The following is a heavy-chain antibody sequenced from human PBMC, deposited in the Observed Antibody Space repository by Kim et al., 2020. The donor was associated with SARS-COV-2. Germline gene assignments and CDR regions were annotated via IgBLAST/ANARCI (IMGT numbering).Heavy chain of an antibody. Sequence: ASVKVSCKASGYTFTSYGISWVRQAPGQGLEWMGWISAYNGNTNYAQKLQGRVTMTTDTSTSTAYMELRSLRSDDTAVYYCARDFYGGPATDYYDSSGYSNWFDPWGQGTLVTVSS. D-gene: IGHD3-22*01. J-gene: IGHJ5*02. CDR3: ARDFYGGPATDYYDSSGYSNWFDP. CDR1: GYTFTSYG. V-gene: IGHV1-18*01. CDR2: ISAYNGNT.